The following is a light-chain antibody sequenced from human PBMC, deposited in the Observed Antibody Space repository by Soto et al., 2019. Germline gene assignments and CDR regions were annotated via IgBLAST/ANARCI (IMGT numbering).Light chain of an antibody. J-gene: IGKJ4*01. CDR3: QQYGSSPPLT. CDR2: DAS. Sequence: EIVLTQSPGTLSLSPGERATLSCGASQSVSSIYLAWYQQKPGQAPRLPIYDASSRATGIPDRFSGSGSGTDFTLTISRLEPEDFAVYYCQQYGSSPPLTFGGGTKVEIK. V-gene: IGKV3-20*01. CDR1: QSVSSIY.